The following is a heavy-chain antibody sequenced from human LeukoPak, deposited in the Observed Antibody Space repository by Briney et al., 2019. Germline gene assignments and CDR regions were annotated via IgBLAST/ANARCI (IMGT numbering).Heavy chain of an antibody. V-gene: IGHV3-23*01. D-gene: IGHD6-19*01. J-gene: IGHJ3*02. Sequence: PGGSLRLSCAASGFTFSSYAMSWVRQAPGKGLEWVSAISGSGGSTYYADSVKGRFAISRDNSKNTLYLQMNSLRAEDTAVYYCVKALQWLLGNAFDIWGQGTMVTVSS. CDR1: GFTFSSYA. CDR3: VKALQWLLGNAFDI. CDR2: ISGSGGST.